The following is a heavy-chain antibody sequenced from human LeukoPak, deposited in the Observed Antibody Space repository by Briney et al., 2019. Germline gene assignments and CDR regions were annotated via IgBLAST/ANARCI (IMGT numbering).Heavy chain of an antibody. J-gene: IGHJ6*03. D-gene: IGHD3-22*01. CDR1: GGSISSYY. CDR3: ARFPRGFYYDGSGYHYYYMDV. CDR2: IYYSGST. V-gene: IGHV4-59*01. Sequence: PSETLSLTCTVSGGSISSYYWSWIRQPPGKGLEWIGYIYYSGSTNYNPSLKSRVTISVDTSKNQFSLKLSSVTAADTAVYYCARFPRGFYYDGSGYHYYYMDVWGKGTTVTVSS.